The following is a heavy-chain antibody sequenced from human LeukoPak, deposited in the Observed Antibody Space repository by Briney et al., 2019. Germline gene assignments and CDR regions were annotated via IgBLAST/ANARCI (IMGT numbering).Heavy chain of an antibody. Sequence: GGSLRLSCAASGFTFNNYALSWVRQAPGKGLDWISGVDGSGAYTYYSDSVKGRFTIFRDDSKNTLYLLMDSLRAEDTAVYFCTKGSAGGRPYYFDNWGQGTLVTVSS. CDR1: GFTFNNYA. J-gene: IGHJ4*02. CDR2: VDGSGAYT. CDR3: TKGSAGGRPYYFDN. V-gene: IGHV3-23*01. D-gene: IGHD2-15*01.